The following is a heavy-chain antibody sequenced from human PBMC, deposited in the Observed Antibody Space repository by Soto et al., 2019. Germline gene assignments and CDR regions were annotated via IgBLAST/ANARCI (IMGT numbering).Heavy chain of an antibody. Sequence: QVQLVESGGGVVQPGRSLTLSCAASGFSFVRYGMHWVRQAPGKGLEWVAIISYDGSNKYYGDSVKGRFTISRDNSKNTLYMQMNSLRAEDTAMYYCATSDGWGNNYGMDVWGQGTTVTVSS. J-gene: IGHJ6*02. CDR3: ATSDGWGNNYGMDV. V-gene: IGHV3-30*03. CDR2: ISYDGSNK. CDR1: GFSFVRYG. D-gene: IGHD3-16*01.